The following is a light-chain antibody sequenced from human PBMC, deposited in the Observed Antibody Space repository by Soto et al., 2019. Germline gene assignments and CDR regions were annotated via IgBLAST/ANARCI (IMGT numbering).Light chain of an antibody. CDR1: EGISSY. CDR3: QRLNAYPT. CDR2: SAS. Sequence: IQLTQSPSSLSASVGDRVTITCRASEGISSYLAWYQQKPGKAPKLLIYSASILQSGVPSRFSGSGSGTDFTLTISSLQPEDFATYYCQRLNAYPTFGQGTRLVIK. V-gene: IGKV1-9*01. J-gene: IGKJ5*01.